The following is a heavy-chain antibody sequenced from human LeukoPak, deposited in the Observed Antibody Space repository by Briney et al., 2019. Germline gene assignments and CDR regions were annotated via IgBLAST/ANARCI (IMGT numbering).Heavy chain of an antibody. CDR1: GFTFSSHA. CDR2: ISDGGGST. D-gene: IGHD2-2*03. CDR3: AKDLLVGYCSRTSCSGDY. V-gene: IGHV3-23*01. J-gene: IGHJ4*02. Sequence: GGSLRLSCAASGFTFSSHAMSWVRQAPGKGLEWVSIISDGGGSTYYADSVKGRFTVSRDNSKSTVYLHMNSLRAEDTAVYYCAKDLLVGYCSRTSCSGDYWGQGTLVTVSS.